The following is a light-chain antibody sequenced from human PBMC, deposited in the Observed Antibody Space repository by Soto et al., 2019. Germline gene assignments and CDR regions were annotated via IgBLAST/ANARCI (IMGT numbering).Light chain of an antibody. V-gene: IGKV3-15*01. CDR1: QSIGYS. Sequence: ELVLPQSPATLSLSPGEGATLSCRASQSIGYSLAWYQQKPGLAPRLLIFGASTRITGIPARFSGSGSGTEFTLTISSLQSDDFAVYYCQQYNNWPAYSFGQGTKLEIK. CDR2: GAS. J-gene: IGKJ2*01. CDR3: QQYNNWPAYS.